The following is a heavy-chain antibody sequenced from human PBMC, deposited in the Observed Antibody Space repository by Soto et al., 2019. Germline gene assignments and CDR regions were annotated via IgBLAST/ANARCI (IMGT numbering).Heavy chain of an antibody. CDR1: GFTFSSYE. CDR2: ISSSGSPI. V-gene: IGHV3-48*03. Sequence: PGESLKISCAASGFTFSSYEMNWVRQAPGKGLEWVSYISSSGSPIYYADSVRGRFTISRDNGKDSLFLQMNSLRAEDTAVYYCARATYYYDNSFRFDYWGQGTLVTVSS. J-gene: IGHJ4*02. CDR3: ARATYYYDNSFRFDY. D-gene: IGHD3-22*01.